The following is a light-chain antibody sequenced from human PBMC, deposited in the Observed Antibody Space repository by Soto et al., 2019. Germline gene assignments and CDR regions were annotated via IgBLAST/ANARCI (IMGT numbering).Light chain of an antibody. CDR2: GAS. J-gene: IGKJ2*01. CDR1: QNVNSN. V-gene: IGKV3-15*01. Sequence: ERVMTQSPATLSVSPGERATLSCRASQNVNSNLAWYEQTPGQPPRLLIYGASTRATGIPARFSGSGSGTEFTLTISSLQSEDFAVYYCQHYNNWPPYTLGQGTKLEIK. CDR3: QHYNNWPPYT.